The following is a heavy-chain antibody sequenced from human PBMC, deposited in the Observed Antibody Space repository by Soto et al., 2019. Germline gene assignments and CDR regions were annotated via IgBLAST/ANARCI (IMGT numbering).Heavy chain of an antibody. CDR3: ARVGGTIFGVVNAIDY. D-gene: IGHD3-3*01. Sequence: LSLTCTVSGGSISSGGYYWSWIRQHPGKGLEWIGYIYYSGSTYYNPSLKSRVTISVDTSKNQFSLKLSSVTAADTAVYYCARVGGTIFGVVNAIDYWGQGPLASVSP. CDR2: IYYSGST. CDR1: GGSISSGGYY. J-gene: IGHJ4*02. V-gene: IGHV4-31*03.